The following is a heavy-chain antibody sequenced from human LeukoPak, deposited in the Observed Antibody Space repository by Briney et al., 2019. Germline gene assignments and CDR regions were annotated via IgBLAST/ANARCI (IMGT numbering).Heavy chain of an antibody. CDR2: IYYSGST. V-gene: IGHV4-39*01. Sequence: PSETLSLTCTVSGGSISSSSYYWGWIRQPPGKGLEWIGSIYYSGSTYYNPSLKSRVTISVDTSKNQFSLKLSSVTAADTAVYYCARRVFKMVYWGQGTLVTVSS. D-gene: IGHD3-10*01. CDR3: ARRVFKMVY. J-gene: IGHJ4*02. CDR1: GGSISSSSYY.